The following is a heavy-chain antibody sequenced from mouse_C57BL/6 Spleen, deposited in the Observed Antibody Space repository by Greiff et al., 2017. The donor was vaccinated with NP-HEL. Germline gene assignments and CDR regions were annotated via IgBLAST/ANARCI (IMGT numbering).Heavy chain of an antibody. D-gene: IGHD6-1*01. V-gene: IGHV5-17*01. CDR2: ISSGSSTI. Sequence: EVQVVESGGGLVKPGGSLKLSCAASGFTFSDYGMHWVRQAPEKGLEWVAYISSGSSTIYYADTVKGRFTISRDNAKNTLFLQMTSLRSEDTAMYYCARLASLYYFDYWGQGTTLTVSS. J-gene: IGHJ2*01. CDR3: ARLASLYYFDY. CDR1: GFTFSDYG.